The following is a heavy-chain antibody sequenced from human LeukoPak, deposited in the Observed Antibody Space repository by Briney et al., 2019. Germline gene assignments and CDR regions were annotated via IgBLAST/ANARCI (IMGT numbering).Heavy chain of an antibody. CDR3: ARSSEGRYYYDSSGYSYYYYYMDV. CDR2: IYYSGTT. D-gene: IGHD3-22*01. CDR1: GGSISSYY. V-gene: IGHV4-59*01. J-gene: IGHJ6*03. Sequence: PSETLSLTCTVSGGSISSYYWNWIRQPPGKGLEWIGYIYYSGTTNYNPSLKSRVSMSVDTSKNQFSLKLSSVTAADTAVYYCARSSEGRYYYDSSGYSYYYYYMDVWGKGTTVTISS.